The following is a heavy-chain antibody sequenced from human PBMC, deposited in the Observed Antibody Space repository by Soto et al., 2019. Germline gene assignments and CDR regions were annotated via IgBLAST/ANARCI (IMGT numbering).Heavy chain of an antibody. Sequence: QVQLQQWGAGLLKPSETLSLTCAVYGGAFSGYYWTWIRQPPGTGLEWIGEINHRGSTNYNPSLKRRFTISVDTSKNQFSLKLTSVTAADTAVYYCARDKITGLFDYWGQGTLVTVSS. D-gene: IGHD2-8*02. CDR3: ARDKITGLFDY. CDR2: INHRGST. J-gene: IGHJ4*02. V-gene: IGHV4-34*01. CDR1: GGAFSGYY.